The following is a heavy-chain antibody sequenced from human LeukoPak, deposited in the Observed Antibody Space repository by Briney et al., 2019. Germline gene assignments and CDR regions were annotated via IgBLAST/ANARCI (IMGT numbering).Heavy chain of an antibody. CDR1: GFTFSSYA. J-gene: IGHJ4*02. D-gene: IGHD6-13*01. CDR3: AKDRTGYSSSWSDY. CDR2: IWYDGSNK. V-gene: IGHV3-30*01. Sequence: PGRSLRLSCAASGFTFSSYAMHWVRQAPGKGLEWVAVIWYDGSNKYYADSVKGRFTISRDNSKNTLYLQMNSLRAEDTALYYCAKDRTGYSSSWSDYWGQGTLVTVSS.